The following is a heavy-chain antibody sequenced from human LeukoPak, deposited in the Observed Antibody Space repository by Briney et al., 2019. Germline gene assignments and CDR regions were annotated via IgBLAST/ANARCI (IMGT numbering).Heavy chain of an antibody. CDR3: ARVHFQVVAARLGGFDY. V-gene: IGHV1-2*02. CDR2: INPNSGGT. D-gene: IGHD6-6*01. Sequence: GASVKVSCKASGYTFTGYYMHWVRQAPGQGLEWMGWINPNSGGTNYAQKFQGRVTMTRDTSISTAYMELSRLRSDDTAVYYCARVHFQVVAARLGGFDYWGQGTLVTVSS. CDR1: GYTFTGYY. J-gene: IGHJ4*02.